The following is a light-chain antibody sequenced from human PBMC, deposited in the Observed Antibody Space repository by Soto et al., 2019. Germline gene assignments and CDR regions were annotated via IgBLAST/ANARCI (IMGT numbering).Light chain of an antibody. J-gene: IGLJ1*01. Sequence: SYELTQPPSVSVAPGKTARITCGGNNIGSKSVHWYQQKPGQAPVLVIYYASDRPSGLPERFSGSNSGNTATLTISRVEAGDEADYYCQVWDSSSDHYVFGTGTKVTVL. CDR3: QVWDSSSDHYV. CDR2: YAS. CDR1: NIGSKS. V-gene: IGLV3-21*04.